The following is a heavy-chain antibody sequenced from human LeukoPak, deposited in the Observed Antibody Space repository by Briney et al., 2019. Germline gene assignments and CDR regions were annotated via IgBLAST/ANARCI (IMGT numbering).Heavy chain of an antibody. D-gene: IGHD6-19*01. CDR2: TYYSGST. Sequence: SETLSLTCTVSGGSISSYYWSWIRQPPGKGLEWIGYTYYSGSTNYNPSLKSRVTISVDTSKNQFSLKLSSVTAADTAVYYCARATRQWLVRGLDYWGQGTLVTVSS. CDR1: GGSISSYY. CDR3: ARATRQWLVRGLDY. J-gene: IGHJ4*02. V-gene: IGHV4-59*01.